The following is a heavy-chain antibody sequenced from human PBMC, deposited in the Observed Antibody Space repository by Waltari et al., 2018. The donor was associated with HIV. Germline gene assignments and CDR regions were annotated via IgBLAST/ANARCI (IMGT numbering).Heavy chain of an antibody. J-gene: IGHJ6*02. CDR3: ARDSRGRGGYYYGMDV. V-gene: IGHV4-4*07. CDR2: IYTSGSK. Sequence: QVQLQESGPGLVKPSETLSLTCTVSGGSISSYYWSWIRQPAGKGLEWIGRIYTSGSKNYNPSRKSRVTMSVDTSKNQFSLKLSYVTAADTAVYYCARDSRGRGGYYYGMDVWGQGTTVTVSS. CDR1: GGSISSYY. D-gene: IGHD1-26*01.